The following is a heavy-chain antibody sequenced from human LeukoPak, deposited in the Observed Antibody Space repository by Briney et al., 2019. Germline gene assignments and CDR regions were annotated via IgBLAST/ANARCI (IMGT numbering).Heavy chain of an antibody. CDR3: ARDEAVVPAAPDY. CDR1: GFMFNLRF. J-gene: IGHJ4*02. CDR2: TSGTGGST. D-gene: IGHD2-2*01. V-gene: IGHV3-66*02. Sequence: GGSLRLSCAASGFMFNLRFMAWVRQAPGKGLEWVSFTSGTGGSTYYADSVKGRFTISRDNSKNTLYLQMNSLRAEDTAVYYCARDEAVVPAAPDYWGQGTLVTVSS.